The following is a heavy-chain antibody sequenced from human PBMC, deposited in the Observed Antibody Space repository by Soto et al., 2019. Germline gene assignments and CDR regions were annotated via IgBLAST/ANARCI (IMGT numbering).Heavy chain of an antibody. V-gene: IGHV3-23*01. CDR2: IDSTGANT. D-gene: IGHD3-16*01. Sequence: GGSLRLSCLVSRYTFKSHGLSWVRQAPGKGLEWVSTIDSTGANTHYADSVRGRFTISRDNSRNTLHLQMHDLRADDTALYYCVSWVSAHFDYWGQGTLVTVSS. CDR3: VSWVSAHFDY. J-gene: IGHJ4*02. CDR1: RYTFKSHG.